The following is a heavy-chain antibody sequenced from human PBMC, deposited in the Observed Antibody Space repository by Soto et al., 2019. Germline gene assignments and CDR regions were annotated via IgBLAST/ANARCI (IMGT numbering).Heavy chain of an antibody. CDR3: ARGYSSGWDDAFDI. CDR1: GYTFTSYA. D-gene: IGHD6-19*01. J-gene: IGHJ3*02. CDR2: INAGNGNT. V-gene: IGHV1-3*01. Sequence: ASVKVSCKASGYTFTSYAMHWVRQAPGQRLEWMGWINAGNGNTKYSRKFQGRVTITRDTSASTAYMELSSLRSEDTAVYYCARGYSSGWDDAFDIWGQGTMVPVSS.